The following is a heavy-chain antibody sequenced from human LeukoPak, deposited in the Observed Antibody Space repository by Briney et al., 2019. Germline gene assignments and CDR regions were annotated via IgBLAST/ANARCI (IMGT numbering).Heavy chain of an antibody. CDR2: IYHSGSS. J-gene: IGHJ4*02. CDR3: ARHSGYYGNFDY. D-gene: IGHD3-22*01. CDR1: GGSISSSSYY. Sequence: PSETLSLTCTVSGGSISSSSYYWGWIRQPPGKGPEWIGSIYHSGSSYYNPSLKSRVTISVDTSKNQFSLKLSSVTAADTAVYYCARHSGYYGNFDYWGQGTLVTVSS. V-gene: IGHV4-39*01.